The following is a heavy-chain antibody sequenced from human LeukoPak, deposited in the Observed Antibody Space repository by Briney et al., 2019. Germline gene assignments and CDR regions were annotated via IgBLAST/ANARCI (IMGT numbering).Heavy chain of an antibody. Sequence: GGSLRLSCAASGFTFSSYSMNWVRQAPGKGLEWVSSISSSSGYIYYADSVRGRFTISRDNAKNSLYLQMNSLRAEDTAVYYCARDLVRGVTHYFGMDVWGQGTTVTVSS. CDR1: GFTFSSYS. CDR2: ISSSSGYI. D-gene: IGHD3-10*01. CDR3: ARDLVRGVTHYFGMDV. V-gene: IGHV3-21*01. J-gene: IGHJ6*02.